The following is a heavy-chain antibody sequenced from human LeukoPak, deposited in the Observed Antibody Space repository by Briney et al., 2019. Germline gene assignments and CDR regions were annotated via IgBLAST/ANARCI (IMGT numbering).Heavy chain of an antibody. J-gene: IGHJ4*02. CDR3: AKDRAYYYGQWDY. V-gene: IGHV3-23*01. Sequence: GGSLRLSCAASGFTFSSYAMSWVRQAPGKGLEWVSAISGSGGNTYCADSVKGRFSISRDNSKNTLYLQMNSLRAEDTAVYYCAKDRAYYYGQWDYSCEGTLVTVSS. D-gene: IGHD3-22*01. CDR1: GFTFSSYA. CDR2: ISGSGGNT.